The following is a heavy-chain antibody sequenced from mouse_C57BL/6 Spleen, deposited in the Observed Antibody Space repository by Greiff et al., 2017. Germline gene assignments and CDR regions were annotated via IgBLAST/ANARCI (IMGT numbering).Heavy chain of an antibody. J-gene: IGHJ4*01. CDR1: GFTFSSYA. CDR2: ISDGGSYT. D-gene: IGHD4-1*01. V-gene: IGHV5-4*01. Sequence: EVQLVESGGGLVKPGGSLKLPCAASGFTFSSYAMSWVRQTPEKRLEWVATISDGGSYTYYPDNVKGRFTIARDNAKNNLYLQMSHLKSEDTAMXYCARVWGDYWGQGTSVTVSS. CDR3: ARVWGDY.